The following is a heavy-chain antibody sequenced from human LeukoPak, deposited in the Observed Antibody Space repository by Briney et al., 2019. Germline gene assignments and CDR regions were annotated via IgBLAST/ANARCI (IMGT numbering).Heavy chain of an antibody. CDR1: GGSISSYY. J-gene: IGHJ4*02. D-gene: IGHD2-8*01. CDR2: IYDSGST. CDR3: ARRGVLMVYATEYYFDY. V-gene: IGHV4-59*08. Sequence: SETLSLTCTVSGGSISSYYWSWIRQPPGKGLEWMGYIYDSGSTNYNPSLKSRVTISVDTSKNQFSLKLSSVTAADTAVYYCARRGVLMVYATEYYFDYWGQGTLVTVSS.